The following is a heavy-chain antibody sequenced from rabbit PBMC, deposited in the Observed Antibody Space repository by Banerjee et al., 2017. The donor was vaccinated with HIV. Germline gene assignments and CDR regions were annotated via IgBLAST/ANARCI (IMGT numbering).Heavy chain of an antibody. CDR3: ARPPTAGYGYALNL. CDR2: IYTGSSGST. J-gene: IGHJ4*01. Sequence: QSLEESGGDLVKPGASLTLTCTASGFSFSSSYWICWVRQAPGKGLEWIGCIYTGSSGSTYYASWAKGRFTISKTSSTTVTLQMTSLTAADTATYFCARPPTAGYGYALNLWGQGTLVTVS. V-gene: IGHV1S40*01. D-gene: IGHD6-1*01. CDR1: GFSFSSSYW.